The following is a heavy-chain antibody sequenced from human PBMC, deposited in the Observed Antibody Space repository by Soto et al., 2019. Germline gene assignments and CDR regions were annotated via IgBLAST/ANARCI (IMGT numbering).Heavy chain of an antibody. CDR2: FDPEDGET. J-gene: IGHJ4*02. CDR1: GYTLTDLS. D-gene: IGHD2-15*01. Sequence: ASVKVSCKVSGYTLTDLSMHWLRQAPGKGLEWMGGFDPEDGETIYAQKFQGRVTMTEDTSTDTAYMELSSLRSEDTAVYYCATATRYCSGGSCYYYWGQGTLVTVSS. V-gene: IGHV1-24*01. CDR3: ATATRYCSGGSCYYY.